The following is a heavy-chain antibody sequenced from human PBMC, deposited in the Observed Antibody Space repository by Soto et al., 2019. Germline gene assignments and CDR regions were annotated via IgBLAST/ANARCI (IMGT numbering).Heavy chain of an antibody. D-gene: IGHD6-13*01. CDR3: AKDMGYSSSWEGFFDY. CDR2: ISWDGGST. V-gene: IGHV3-43*01. J-gene: IGHJ4*02. CDR1: GFTFDDYT. Sequence: LSLTCAASGFTFDDYTMHWVRQAPGKGLEWVSLISWDGGSTYYADSVKGRFTISRDNSKNSLYLQMNSLRTEDTALYYCAKDMGYSSSWEGFFDYWGQGTLVTISS.